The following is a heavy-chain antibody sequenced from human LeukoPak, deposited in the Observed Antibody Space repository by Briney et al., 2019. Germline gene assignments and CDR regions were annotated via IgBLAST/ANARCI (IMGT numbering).Heavy chain of an antibody. J-gene: IGHJ5*02. CDR3: ARQIRRGHSFLHS. V-gene: IGHV4-59*08. CDR2: IFHTENT. CDR1: GGSISTNY. D-gene: IGHD2-15*01. Sequence: SETLSLTCTVSGGSISTNYWSWIRQPPGKGLDWIGYIFHTENTNYNPSLKSRVTISVDTSKNQFSLKLSSVTAADTAVYFCARQIRRGHSFLHSWRQGTLVAVSS.